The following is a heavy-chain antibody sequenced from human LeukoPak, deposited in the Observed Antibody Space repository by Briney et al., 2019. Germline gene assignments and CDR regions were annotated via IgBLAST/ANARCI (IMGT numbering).Heavy chain of an antibody. Sequence: GGSLRLSCAASGFTFSSYSMNWVRQAPGKGLEWVSSISSSSSYIYYADSVKGRFTISRDNAKNSLYLQMNSLRAEDTAVYYCARRYCSGGSCPLDYWGQGTLVTVSS. D-gene: IGHD2-15*01. CDR3: ARRYCSGGSCPLDY. CDR2: ISSSSSYI. V-gene: IGHV3-21*04. J-gene: IGHJ4*02. CDR1: GFTFSSYS.